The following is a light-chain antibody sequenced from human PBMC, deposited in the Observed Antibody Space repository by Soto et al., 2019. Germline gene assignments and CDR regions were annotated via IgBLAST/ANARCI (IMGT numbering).Light chain of an antibody. CDR3: QAWDSSTGV. J-gene: IGLJ1*01. CDR1: KLGDKY. Sequence: SYELTQPPSVSVSPGQTASITCSGDKLGDKYASWYQQKPGQSPVLVIYQDSKRPSGIPERFSGSNSGNTATLPIRGTQAMDEADYYCQAWDSSTGVFGTGTKLTVL. CDR2: QDS. V-gene: IGLV3-1*01.